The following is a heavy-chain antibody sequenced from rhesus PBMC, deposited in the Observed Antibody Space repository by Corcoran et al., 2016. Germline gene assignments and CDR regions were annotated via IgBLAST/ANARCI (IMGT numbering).Heavy chain of an antibody. Sequence: QVQLQESGPGLVKPSETLPLTCAVSGSSISSNYWSWIRQAPGQGVEWSGRIYGSGGSTDYEPARKSRGTISIDTSKNQFSLKLSSVTDADTAVYYCARDGTGSYNRYFEFWGQGALVTVSS. D-gene: IGHD1-44*02. V-gene: IGHV4S2*01. CDR3: ARDGTGSYNRYFEF. CDR1: GSSISSNY. CDR2: IYGSGGST. J-gene: IGHJ1*01.